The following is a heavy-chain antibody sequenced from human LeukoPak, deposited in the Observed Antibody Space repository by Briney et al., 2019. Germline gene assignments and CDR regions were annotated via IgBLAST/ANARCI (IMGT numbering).Heavy chain of an antibody. D-gene: IGHD6-13*01. V-gene: IGHV3-9*03. CDR2: ISWNSGSI. J-gene: IGHJ4*02. CDR1: GFTFDDYA. Sequence: GGSLRLSCAASGFTFDDYAMHWVRQVPGKGLEWVSGISWNSGSIGYADSVKGRFTISRDNAKNSLYLQMNSLRAEDMALYYCAKGKGIAAASYYFDYWGQGTLVTVSS. CDR3: AKGKGIAAASYYFDY.